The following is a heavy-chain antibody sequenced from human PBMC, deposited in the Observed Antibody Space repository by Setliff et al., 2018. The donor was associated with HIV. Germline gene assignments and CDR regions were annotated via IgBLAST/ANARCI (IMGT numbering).Heavy chain of an antibody. Sequence: SETLSLTCAVSGYSISSGYYWGWIRQPPGKGLEWIGSISHSGSTYYNPSLKSRVTISVDTSKNQFSLKLNSVTAADTAVYYCARGRYSSGWYKDAFDIWGQGTMVTVSS. CDR3: ARGRYSSGWYKDAFDI. V-gene: IGHV4-38-2*01. CDR1: GYSISSGYY. D-gene: IGHD6-19*01. CDR2: ISHSGST. J-gene: IGHJ3*02.